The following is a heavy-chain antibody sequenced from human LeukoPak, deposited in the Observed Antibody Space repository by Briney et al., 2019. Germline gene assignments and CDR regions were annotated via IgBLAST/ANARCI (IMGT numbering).Heavy chain of an antibody. V-gene: IGHV1-2*02. Sequence: ASVKVSCKASGYTFTGYYIHWVRQAPGQGLEWMGWINPNSGGTNYAQKFQGRVTMTRDTSISTAYMELSRLRSDDTAVYYCASHRPPYYYGSGSYSKYNFDYWGQGTLVTVSS. J-gene: IGHJ4*02. D-gene: IGHD3-10*01. CDR1: GYTFTGYY. CDR2: INPNSGGT. CDR3: ASHRPPYYYGSGSYSKYNFDY.